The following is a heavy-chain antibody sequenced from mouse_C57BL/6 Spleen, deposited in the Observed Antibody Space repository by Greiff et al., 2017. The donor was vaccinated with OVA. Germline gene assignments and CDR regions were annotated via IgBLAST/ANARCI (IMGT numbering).Heavy chain of an antibody. J-gene: IGHJ4*01. CDR1: GYTFTSYW. Sequence: QVQLQQPGTDLVKPGASVKLSCKASGYTFTSYWMHWVKQRPGQGLEWIGNINPSNGGTNYNEKFKSKATLTVDKSSSTAYMQLSSLTSEDSAVYYCTRSGNPYYYAMDDWGQGTSGTVSS. CDR3: TRSGNPYYYAMDD. CDR2: INPSNGGT. V-gene: IGHV1-53*01. D-gene: IGHD2-1*01.